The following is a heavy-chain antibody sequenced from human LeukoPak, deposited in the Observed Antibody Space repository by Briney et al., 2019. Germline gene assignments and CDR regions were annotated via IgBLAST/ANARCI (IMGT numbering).Heavy chain of an antibody. D-gene: IGHD2-8*01. CDR2: INTKSGAT. Sequence: GASVKVSCKASGYTFISYSMNWVRQAPGQGLEWLGWINTKSGATNYAQNFQGRVTMTRDTSMSTTYMELSSLRSEDTAVYYCARGRSPKLVLMVYGPYYYYMDVWGKGTTVTVSS. CDR1: GYTFISYS. V-gene: IGHV1-2*02. J-gene: IGHJ6*03. CDR3: ARGRSPKLVLMVYGPYYYYMDV.